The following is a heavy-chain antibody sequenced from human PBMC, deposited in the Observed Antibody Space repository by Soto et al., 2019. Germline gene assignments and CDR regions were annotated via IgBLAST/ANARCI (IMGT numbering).Heavy chain of an antibody. CDR1: GFTFSSYW. J-gene: IGHJ6*02. D-gene: IGHD1-26*01. CDR2: IKQDGSEK. Sequence: GSLRLSCAASGFTFSSYWMSWVRQAPGKGLEWVANIKQDGSEKYYVDSVKGRFTISRDNAKNSLYLQMNSLRAEDTAVYYCARDSSSGSYYYYYYYGMDVWGQGTTVTVSS. V-gene: IGHV3-7*01. CDR3: ARDSSSGSYYYYYYYGMDV.